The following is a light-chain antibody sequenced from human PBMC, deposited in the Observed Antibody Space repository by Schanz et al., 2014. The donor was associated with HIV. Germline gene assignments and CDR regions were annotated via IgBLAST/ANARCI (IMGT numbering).Light chain of an antibody. CDR2: EVS. CDR1: SSDVGDYNY. J-gene: IGLJ1*01. V-gene: IGLV2-8*01. CDR3: SSYTTTSTYV. Sequence: QSVLTQPPSASGSPGQSVTISCTGTSSDVGDYNYVSWYQQHPGTAPKIMIYEVSKRPSGVPDRFSGSKSGNTASLTVSGLQAEDEADYYCSSYTTTSTYVFGAGTKVTVL.